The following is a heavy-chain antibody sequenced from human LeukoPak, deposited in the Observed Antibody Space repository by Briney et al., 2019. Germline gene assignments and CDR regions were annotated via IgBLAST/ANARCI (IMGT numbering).Heavy chain of an antibody. D-gene: IGHD5-18*01. V-gene: IGHV4-39*01. CDR1: GGSISSGDNY. CDR2: IYSSGST. Sequence: SETLSLTCSVSGGSISSGDNYWGWIRQPPGKGLEWIGSIYSSGSTYYNLSLESRVTISVDTSKNQFSLKLSSVTAADTAVYYCARRKQLWSNNWFDPWGQGTLVTVSS. J-gene: IGHJ5*02. CDR3: ARRKQLWSNNWFDP.